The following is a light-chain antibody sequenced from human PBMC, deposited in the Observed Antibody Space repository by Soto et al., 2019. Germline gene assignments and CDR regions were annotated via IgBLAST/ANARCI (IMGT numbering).Light chain of an antibody. CDR3: QQSYSNPFT. V-gene: IGKV1-39*01. CDR1: ERIYGY. CDR2: YGS. J-gene: IGKJ2*01. Sequence: DIQMTQSPSSLSASVGDRVTITCRASERIYGYLNWYQQTPGKAPKLLIYYGSSLQGGVPSRFSGSGSGTEFTLTISSLQPEDSATYYCQQSYSNPFTFGQGARLEIK.